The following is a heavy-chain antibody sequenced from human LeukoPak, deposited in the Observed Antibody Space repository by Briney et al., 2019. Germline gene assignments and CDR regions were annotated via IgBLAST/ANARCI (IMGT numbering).Heavy chain of an antibody. Sequence: SETLSLTCTVSGGSISGSDYYWTWFSQPPGYGLAWIASIYYSGNTLYNPSLKSRVTISVDTSKNQFSLKLSSVTAADTAVYYCARLSSSWYFDYWGQGTLVTVSS. V-gene: IGHV4-39*01. D-gene: IGHD6-13*01. CDR3: ARLSSSWYFDY. CDR1: GGSISGSDYY. CDR2: IYYSGNT. J-gene: IGHJ4*02.